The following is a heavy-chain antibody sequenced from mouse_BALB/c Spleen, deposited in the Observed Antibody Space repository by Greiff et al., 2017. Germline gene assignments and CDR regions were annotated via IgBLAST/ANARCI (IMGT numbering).Heavy chain of an antibody. CDR1: GFTFSSYA. V-gene: IGHV5-9-4*01. CDR3: ARGAGPWYFDV. Sequence: EVKLVESGGGLVKPGGSLKLSCAASGFTFSSYAMSWVRQSPEKRLEWVAEISSGGSYTYYPDTVTGRFTISRDNAKNTLYLEMSSLRSEDTAMYYCARGAGPWYFDVWGAGTTVTVSS. J-gene: IGHJ1*01. CDR2: ISSGGSYT.